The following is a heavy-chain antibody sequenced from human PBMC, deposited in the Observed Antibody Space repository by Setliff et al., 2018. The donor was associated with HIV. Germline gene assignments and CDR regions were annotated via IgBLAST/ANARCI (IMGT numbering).Heavy chain of an antibody. D-gene: IGHD6-19*01. CDR2: MYYTGST. CDR3: ARDGGSSGWYFVLGYSDY. J-gene: IGHJ4*02. Sequence: SETLSLTCTVSGGSTDSGSYYWAWLRQPPGKGLEWIGSMYYTGSTYYNPSLKSRVTISIDTSKNQFSLTLNSVTAADTAMYYCARDGGSSGWYFVLGYSDYWGPGTLVTVSS. CDR1: GGSTDSGSYY. V-gene: IGHV4-39*02.